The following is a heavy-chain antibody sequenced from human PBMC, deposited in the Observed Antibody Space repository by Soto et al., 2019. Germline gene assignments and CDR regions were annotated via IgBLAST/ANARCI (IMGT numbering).Heavy chain of an antibody. CDR3: ARAGNYDVLSGRMYYFDS. V-gene: IGHV4-34*01. J-gene: IGHJ4*02. D-gene: IGHD3-3*01. CDR2: VDTSGIT. Sequence: SETLSLTCTVYGGSLSDYSWTWIRQAPRRGLEWIGEVDTSGITNYNPSLEGRVTSSIDTSNSQFSLRLSSVTAADTAVYFCARAGNYDVLSGRMYYFDSRGQGTPVTVSS. CDR1: GGSLSDYS.